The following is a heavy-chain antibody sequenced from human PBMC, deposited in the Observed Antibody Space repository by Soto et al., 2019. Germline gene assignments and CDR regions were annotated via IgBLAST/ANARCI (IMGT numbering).Heavy chain of an antibody. Sequence: PFETMSLTCSVSGDSISSSVWWIWVRQPPGKGLEWIGEVFHTGDTYFNPSLRSRVAMSVDKSTNEFSLKVTSVTAADTAIYYSARKAWVRFDYWGQGALVT. D-gene: IGHD7-27*01. CDR3: ARKAWVRFDY. CDR2: VFHTGDT. V-gene: IGHV4-4*02. J-gene: IGHJ4*02. CDR1: GDSISSSVW.